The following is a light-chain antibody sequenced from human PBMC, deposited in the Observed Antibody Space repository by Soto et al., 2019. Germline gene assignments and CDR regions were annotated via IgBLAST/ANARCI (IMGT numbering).Light chain of an antibody. CDR2: DVS. V-gene: IGLV2-11*01. J-gene: IGLJ2*01. CDR3: CSYAGNYPV. Sequence: QSALTQPRSVSGSLGQSVTISCTGTSSDVGGYNYVSWYQQHPGKAPKLMIYDVSKRPTGVPDRFSGSKSDNTASLTISGLQADDEADYSCCSYAGNYPVFGGGTKLTVL. CDR1: SSDVGGYNY.